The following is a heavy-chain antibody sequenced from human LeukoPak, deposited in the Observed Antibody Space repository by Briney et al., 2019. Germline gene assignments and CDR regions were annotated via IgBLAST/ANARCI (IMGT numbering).Heavy chain of an antibody. CDR3: ARQTGYSSGEPGQAVGYYFDY. V-gene: IGHV5-51*01. D-gene: IGHD6-19*01. CDR1: GYSFTTSW. Sequence: GESLKISCKASGYSFTTSWIGWVRQMPGTGLEWMGIIYPGDSDTRYRPSFQGQVTISADKSISTAYLQWSSLKASDTAMYYCARQTGYSSGEPGQAVGYYFDYWGQGTLVTVSS. CDR2: IYPGDSDT. J-gene: IGHJ4*02.